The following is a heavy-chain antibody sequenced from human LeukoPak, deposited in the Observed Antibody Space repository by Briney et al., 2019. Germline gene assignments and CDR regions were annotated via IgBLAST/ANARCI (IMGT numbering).Heavy chain of an antibody. CDR3: ATTSYYYDSPDY. Sequence: SETLSLTCTVSGGPISSTSHYWGWIRQPPGKGLEWIGSIYYSWDTYYNPSLKSRVTISVDTSKNQFSLKLSSVTAADTAVYYCATTSYYYDSPDYWGQGTLVTVSS. CDR1: GGPISSTSHY. D-gene: IGHD3-22*01. CDR2: IYYSWDT. V-gene: IGHV4-39*01. J-gene: IGHJ4*02.